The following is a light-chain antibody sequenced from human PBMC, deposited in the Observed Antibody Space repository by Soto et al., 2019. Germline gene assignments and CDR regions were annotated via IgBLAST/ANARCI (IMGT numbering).Light chain of an antibody. V-gene: IGKV3-20*01. CDR1: QSVSSSY. CDR2: GAS. Sequence: EIVLTQSPATLSLSPGERATLSCRASQSVSSSYLAWYQQKPGQAPRLLIYGASSRATGIPDRFSGSGSATDFTLTISRLEPEDFAVYYCQQYGSSPRTFGQGTKLEIK. CDR3: QQYGSSPRT. J-gene: IGKJ2*01.